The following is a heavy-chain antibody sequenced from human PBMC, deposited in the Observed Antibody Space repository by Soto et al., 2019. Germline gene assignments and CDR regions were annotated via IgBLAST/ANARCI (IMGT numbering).Heavy chain of an antibody. D-gene: IGHD6-19*01. J-gene: IGHJ4*02. V-gene: IGHV3-9*01. Sequence: EVQLVESGGGLVQPGRSLRLSCAASGFTFDDYAMHWVRQAPGKGLEWVSGISWNSGSIGYADSVKGRFTISRDNAKNSLYLQMNSLRAEDTALYYCAKDIRQWLVRGFDYWGQGTLVTVSS. CDR2: ISWNSGSI. CDR3: AKDIRQWLVRGFDY. CDR1: GFTFDDYA.